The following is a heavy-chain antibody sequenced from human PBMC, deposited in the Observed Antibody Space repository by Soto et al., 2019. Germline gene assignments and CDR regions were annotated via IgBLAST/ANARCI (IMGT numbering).Heavy chain of an antibody. D-gene: IGHD4-17*01. V-gene: IGHV4-34*01. Sequence: SETLSLTCTVHGGSFIGYYWSWIRQPPGKGLEWIGEINHSGDTNYNPSLKSRISISIDTSKNQFSLAVTSVTAADTALYYCATVNTVTSYFFESWGQGTLVTVSS. J-gene: IGHJ4*01. CDR2: INHSGDT. CDR1: GGSFIGYY. CDR3: ATVNTVTSYFFES.